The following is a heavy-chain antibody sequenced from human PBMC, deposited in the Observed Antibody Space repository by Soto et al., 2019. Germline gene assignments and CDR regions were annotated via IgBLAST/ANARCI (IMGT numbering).Heavy chain of an antibody. CDR1: GESSSGHS. D-gene: IGHD3-22*01. J-gene: IGHJ5*01. Sequence: SETLSLTCAVYGESSSGHSWTWIRQSPGKGLEWIGDINHSGRVNYSPSLKSRVTISLDTSKNQFSLTLSAVTAADTAMYYCSTRAYDTNGYYRFDPWGQGTLVTVSS. V-gene: IGHV4-34*01. CDR2: INHSGRV. CDR3: STRAYDTNGYYRFDP.